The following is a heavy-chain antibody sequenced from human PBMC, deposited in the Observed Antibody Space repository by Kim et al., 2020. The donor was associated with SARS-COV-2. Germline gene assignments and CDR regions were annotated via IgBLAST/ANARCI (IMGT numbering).Heavy chain of an antibody. V-gene: IGHV3-21*01. CDR2: ISSSSYI. CDR3: ARDLNPRRALKYYYYYGMDV. CDR1: GFTFSSYS. Sequence: GGSLRLSCAASGFTFSSYSMNWVRQAPGKGLEWVSSISSSSYIYYADSVKGRFTISRDNAKNSLYLQMNSLRAEDTAVYYCARDLNPRRALKYYYYYGMDVWGQGTTVTVSS. J-gene: IGHJ6*02. D-gene: IGHD2-8*01.